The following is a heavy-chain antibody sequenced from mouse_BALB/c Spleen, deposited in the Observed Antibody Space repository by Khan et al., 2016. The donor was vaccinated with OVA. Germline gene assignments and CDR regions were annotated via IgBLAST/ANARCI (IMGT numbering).Heavy chain of an antibody. CDR1: GFSLTNNG. J-gene: IGHJ4*01. V-gene: IGHV2-3*01. CDR3: AGLETSYYALYY. CDR2: IWGDGNT. Sequence: QVQLKESGPGLVAPSQSLSITCTVSGFSLTNNGVSWVRQPPGKGLEWLGVIWGDGNTNYHSALKSRLSISKDMSKSQVFLKLNSLQNGDTATYYWAGLETSYYALYYWGLGTSVTVSS.